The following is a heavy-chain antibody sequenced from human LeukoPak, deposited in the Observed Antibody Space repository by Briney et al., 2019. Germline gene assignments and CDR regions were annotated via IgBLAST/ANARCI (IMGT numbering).Heavy chain of an antibody. J-gene: IGHJ4*02. CDR2: ISTYNGDT. V-gene: IGHV1-18*01. Sequence: ASVKVSCKASGYPFTSYGITWVRQAPGQGLEWMGWISTYNGDTNYAQELQGRVTMTRDTSISTAYMELSRLRSDDTAVYYCASGIGYCSSTSCYRNNGEDYWGQGTLVTVSS. CDR3: ASGIGYCSSTSCYRNNGEDY. CDR1: GYPFTSYG. D-gene: IGHD2-2*01.